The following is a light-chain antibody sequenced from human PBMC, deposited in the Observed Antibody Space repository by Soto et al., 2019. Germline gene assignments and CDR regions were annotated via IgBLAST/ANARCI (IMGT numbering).Light chain of an antibody. CDR2: AAS. CDR3: QXRYSTPYT. Sequence: DIQMTQSPSSLSASLGDRVTITCRASQSISSYLNWYQQKPGKAPNLLIYAASSLQSGVPSRFSGRGSGTDFTLTISSLQPEDFATYYCQXRYSTPYTFGQGTKLEIK. V-gene: IGKV1-39*01. CDR1: QSISSY. J-gene: IGKJ2*01.